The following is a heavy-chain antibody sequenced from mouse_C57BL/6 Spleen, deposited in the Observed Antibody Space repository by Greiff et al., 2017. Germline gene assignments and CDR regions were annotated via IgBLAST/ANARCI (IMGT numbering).Heavy chain of an antibody. J-gene: IGHJ4*01. CDR2: INPNNGGT. D-gene: IGHD1-1*01. V-gene: IGHV1-22*01. CDR3: ARTRITTVPGGAMDY. Sequence: EVQLQQSGPELVKPGASVKMSCKASGYTFTDYNMHWVKQSHGKSLEWIGYINPNNGGTSYNQKFKGKATLTVNKSSSTAYMELRSLTSEDSAVYYCARTRITTVPGGAMDYWGQGTSVTVSS. CDR1: GYTFTDYN.